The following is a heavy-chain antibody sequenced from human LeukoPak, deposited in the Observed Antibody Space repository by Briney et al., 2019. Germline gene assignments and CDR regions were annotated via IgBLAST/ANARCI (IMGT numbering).Heavy chain of an antibody. D-gene: IGHD6-13*01. CDR1: GGSIRSYY. CDR3: ARADYSSTWSHDYYYMDV. V-gene: IGHV4-59*01. J-gene: IGHJ6*03. Sequence: PSETLSLTCTVSGGSIRSYYWSWIRQPPGKGLEWVGYIYDSGSTSYNPSLKSRVTISVDTSKNQFSLKLSSVTAADTAVYYCARADYSSTWSHDYYYMDVWGKGTTVTVSS. CDR2: IYDSGST.